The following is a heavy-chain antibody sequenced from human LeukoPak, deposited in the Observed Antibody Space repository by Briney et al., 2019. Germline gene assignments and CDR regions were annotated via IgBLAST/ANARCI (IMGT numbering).Heavy chain of an antibody. J-gene: IGHJ3*02. V-gene: IGHV3-74*01. CDR1: GFTFSSYW. Sequence: HPGRSLSLSRAASGFTFSSYWVDWVSHDRGEGLVWGSRITSDGRSKSYADSVKRRFTISRDNPKNRLYLQMNSLRAEDTAVYYCARSPIYCSGGSCYPGRGAFDSWGQGTMVTVSS. CDR2: ITSDGRSK. CDR3: ARSPIYCSGGSCYPGRGAFDS. D-gene: IGHD2-15*01.